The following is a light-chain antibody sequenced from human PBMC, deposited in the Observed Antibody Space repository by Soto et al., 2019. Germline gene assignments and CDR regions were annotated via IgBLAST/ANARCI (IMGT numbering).Light chain of an antibody. CDR1: SSDVGGYNY. J-gene: IGLJ1*01. CDR3: TSNTIGSTLYI. Sequence: QSALTQPASVSGSPGQSITISCPGTSSDVGGYNYVSWYKQPPGKAPKPMFYEVSNRPSGVSNRFSGSRSGNTASLTTSGLQAEKSPDCYCTSNTIGSTLYIFGTGTKVTV. CDR2: EVS. V-gene: IGLV2-14*01.